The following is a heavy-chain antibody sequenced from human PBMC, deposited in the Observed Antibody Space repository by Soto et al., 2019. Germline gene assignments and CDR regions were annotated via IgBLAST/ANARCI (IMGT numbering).Heavy chain of an antibody. Sequence: GGSLRLSCAASGFTFSTYAMNWVRQPPGKGLEWVSSISGSGAYTYYADSVQGRFTISRDNSKNTLNLQMNSLRAEDTAVYYCARDRHPYSTKYYFDYWGQGTLVTVPS. CDR2: ISGSGAYT. J-gene: IGHJ4*02. CDR1: GFTFSTYA. D-gene: IGHD2-2*01. CDR3: ARDRHPYSTKYYFDY. V-gene: IGHV3-23*01.